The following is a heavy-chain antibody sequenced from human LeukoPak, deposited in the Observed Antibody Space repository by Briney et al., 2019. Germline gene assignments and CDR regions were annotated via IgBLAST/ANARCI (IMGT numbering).Heavy chain of an antibody. V-gene: IGHV3-15*01. J-gene: IGHJ4*02. CDR1: GFTFSNAW. CDR3: PAGTGRSDFDY. Sequence: GGSLRLSCAASGFTFSNAWMSWVRQAPGKGLEWVGRIKRKGDDGTIDYAAPVKGRLTIPRDDSKNTLYLQMNSLKSEDTAVYYCPAGTGRSDFDYGGQGTLVTVPS. D-gene: IGHD3/OR15-3a*01. CDR2: IKRKGDDGTI.